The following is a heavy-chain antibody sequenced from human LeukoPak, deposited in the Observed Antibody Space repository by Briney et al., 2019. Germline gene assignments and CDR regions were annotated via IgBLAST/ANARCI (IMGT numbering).Heavy chain of an antibody. CDR2: ISSSSSYI. J-gene: IGHJ4*02. V-gene: IGHV3-21*01. Sequence: GGSLRLSCAASGFTFSSYSMNWVRQAPGKGLEWVSSISSSSSYIYYADSVKGRFTISRDNAKNSLYLQMNSLRAEDTAVYYCAREVRAVAGTDYWGQGTLVTVSS. D-gene: IGHD6-19*01. CDR1: GFTFSSYS. CDR3: AREVRAVAGTDY.